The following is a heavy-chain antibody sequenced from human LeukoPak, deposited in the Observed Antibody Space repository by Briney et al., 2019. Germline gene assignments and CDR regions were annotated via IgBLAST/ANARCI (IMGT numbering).Heavy chain of an antibody. CDR1: GYSFADYY. CDR3: ARGALWFGVPGGYYMDV. V-gene: IGHV1-2*02. J-gene: IGHJ6*03. Sequence: ASVTVSCKASGYSFADYYMHWVRQAPGQGLEWMGWIKPNSGDTRSAQKFQGRVTMTRDTSISTAYMELSSLRYDDTAVYYCARGALWFGVPGGYYMDVWGKGTTVTISS. D-gene: IGHD3-10*01. CDR2: IKPNSGDT.